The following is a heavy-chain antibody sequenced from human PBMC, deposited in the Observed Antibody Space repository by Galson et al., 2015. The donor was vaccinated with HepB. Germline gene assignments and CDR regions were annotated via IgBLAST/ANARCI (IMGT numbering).Heavy chain of an antibody. V-gene: IGHV3-23*01. CDR1: GFTFSSYA. CDR3: AKQELVALRPNYYYYMDV. Sequence: SLRLSCAASGFTFSSYAMSWVRQAPGKGLEWVSDINSSGGSTYYADSVKGRFTISRDDSKNTLHLQMNSLRVEDTAVYYCAKQELVALRPNYYYYMDVWGKGTTVTVSS. CDR2: INSSGGST. J-gene: IGHJ6*03. D-gene: IGHD6-13*01.